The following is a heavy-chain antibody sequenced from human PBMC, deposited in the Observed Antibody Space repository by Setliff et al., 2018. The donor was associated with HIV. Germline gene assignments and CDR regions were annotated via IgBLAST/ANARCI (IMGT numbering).Heavy chain of an antibody. J-gene: IGHJ4*02. V-gene: IGHV3-7*01. D-gene: IGHD3-16*01. CDR3: ARVDGYNNYDSGGLDY. CDR2: IKQDGSEK. Sequence: GGSLRLSCTASGFTFSRYWMSWVRQAPGKGLEWVANIKQDGSEKYYVDSVKGRFTISRDNAKNSLSLQMNSLRAEDTAVYYCARVDGYNNYDSGGLDYWGQGTLVTVSS. CDR1: GFTFSRYW.